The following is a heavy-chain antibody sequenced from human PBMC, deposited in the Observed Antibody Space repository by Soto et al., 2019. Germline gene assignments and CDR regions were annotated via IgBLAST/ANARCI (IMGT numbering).Heavy chain of an antibody. CDR2: ISYDGSNK. CDR1: GFTFSSYA. CDR3: AGDPRAREGRRAAGGI. Sequence: PGGYLRLSCAASGFTFSSYAMHWVRQAPGKGLEWVAVISYDGSNKYYADSVKCRFTISRDNSKNTLYLQMNSLRAEDTAVHYGAGDPRAREGRRAAGGICGHGTRVIGSS. J-gene: IGHJ6*02. V-gene: IGHV3-30-3*01. D-gene: IGHD2-15*01.